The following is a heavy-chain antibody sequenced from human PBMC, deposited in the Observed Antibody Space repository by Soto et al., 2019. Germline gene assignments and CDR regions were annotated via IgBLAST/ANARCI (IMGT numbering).Heavy chain of an antibody. J-gene: IGHJ6*02. CDR2: IYYSGST. V-gene: IGHV4-39*05. CDR1: GGSISSSSYY. D-gene: IGHD3-9*01. CDR3: AIAGEVLTGYEALYYYYGMDV. Sequence: PSETPSLTCTVSGGSISSSSYYWGWIRQPPGKGLEWIGSIYYSGSTYYNPSLKSRVTISVDTSKNQFSLKLSSVTAADTAVYYCAIAGEVLTGYEALYYYYGMDVWGQGTTVTVSS.